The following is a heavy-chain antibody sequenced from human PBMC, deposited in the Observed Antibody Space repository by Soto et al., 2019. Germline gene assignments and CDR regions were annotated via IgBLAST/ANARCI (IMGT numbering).Heavy chain of an antibody. V-gene: IGHV3-48*01. J-gene: IGHJ3*02. CDR1: GFTFKSYA. D-gene: IGHD1-20*01. CDR3: ARDTSRPHSYTWNEYDDALDI. CDR2: ISSGSSSI. Sequence: EVQLVESGGGLVQPGGSLRLSCAASGFTFKSYAMNWVRQAPGKGLEWVSFISSGSSSIYYADSVKGRFTISRDNAQRSLHLQMNGLGAEDTVVYYCARDTSRPHSYTWNEYDDALDIGAKGQWSPSL.